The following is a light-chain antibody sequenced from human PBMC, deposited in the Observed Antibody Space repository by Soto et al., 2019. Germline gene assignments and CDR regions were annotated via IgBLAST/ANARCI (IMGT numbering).Light chain of an antibody. J-gene: IGLJ2*01. Sequence: QAVVTQPPSASGTPGQRVTISCSGSSSNIGSNSVNWYQQLPGTAPKLFMYSNNERPSGVPDRFSGSKSGTSASLAISGLQSEDEADYYCAAWDDSLNGPVFGGGTKLTVL. CDR1: SSNIGSNS. V-gene: IGLV1-44*01. CDR3: AAWDDSLNGPV. CDR2: SNN.